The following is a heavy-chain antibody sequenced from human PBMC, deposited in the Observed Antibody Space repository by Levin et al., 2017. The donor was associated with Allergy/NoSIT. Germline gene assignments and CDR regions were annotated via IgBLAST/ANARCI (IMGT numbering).Heavy chain of an antibody. V-gene: IGHV3-21*01. CDR1: GFTFSTYS. CDR3: ARDLSYGDYDALDI. CDR2: ISSRGTYI. J-gene: IGHJ3*02. D-gene: IGHD4-17*01. Sequence: AASVKVSCAASGFTFSTYSMNWVRQAPGKGLEWVSSISSRGTYIFYADSVEGRFTISRDNVKNSLSLQMNSLRAEDTAVYYCARDLSYGDYDALDIWGQGTMVTVSS.